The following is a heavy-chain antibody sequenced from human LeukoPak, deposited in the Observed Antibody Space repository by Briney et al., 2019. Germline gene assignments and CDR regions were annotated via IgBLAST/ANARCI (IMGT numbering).Heavy chain of an antibody. V-gene: IGHV3-66*01. CDR2: IYSGGST. J-gene: IGHJ6*02. Sequence: PGGSLRLSCAASGFTVSSNYMSWVRQAPGKGLEWVSLIYSGGSTYYADSVKGRFTISRDNSKNTLYLQMKSLRAEDTAVYYCASRDKGYYYGMDVWGQGTTVTVSS. CDR1: GFTVSSNY. CDR3: ASRDKGYYYGMDV. D-gene: IGHD5-24*01.